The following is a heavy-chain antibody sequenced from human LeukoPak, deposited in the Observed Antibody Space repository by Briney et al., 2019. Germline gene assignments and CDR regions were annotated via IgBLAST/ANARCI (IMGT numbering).Heavy chain of an antibody. V-gene: IGHV4-34*01. D-gene: IGHD5-24*01. CDR3: ARAGRWLQLKGAYFDY. Sequence: KPSETLSLTCAVYGGSFSGYYWSWIRQPPGKGLEWIGEINHSGSTNYNPSLKSRVTISVDTSKNQFSLKLSSVTAADTAVYYCARAGRWLQLKGAYFDYWGQGTLVTVSS. CDR2: INHSGST. J-gene: IGHJ4*02. CDR1: GGSFSGYY.